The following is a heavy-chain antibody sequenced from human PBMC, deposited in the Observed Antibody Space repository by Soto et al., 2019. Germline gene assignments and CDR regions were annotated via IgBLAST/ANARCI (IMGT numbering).Heavy chain of an antibody. CDR2: INPILSMS. CDR3: ASSYGSGYRAFDY. J-gene: IGHJ4*02. Sequence: QVQLVQSGAEVKRPGSSVKVSCKASGDTFTFYSINWVRQAPGLGLEWMGRINPILSMSNYAQRFQGRVTMTAAKSTSTADMELSSLRSEDTAIYYGASSYGSGYRAFDYWGQGALVTVSS. CDR1: GDTFTFYS. V-gene: IGHV1-69*02. D-gene: IGHD3-10*01.